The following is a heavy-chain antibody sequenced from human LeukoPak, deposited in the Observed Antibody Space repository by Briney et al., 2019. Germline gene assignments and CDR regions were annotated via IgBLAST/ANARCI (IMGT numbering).Heavy chain of an antibody. D-gene: IGHD2-2*01. Sequence: GGSLRLSCTASGFTFGSYAMSWVRQAPGKELEWASGISGSGSNTYYADSVKGRFTFSRDNSKNTLYLQMNSLRAEDTAVYYCAKESSISPWGHLDYWGQGALVTVSS. CDR3: AKESSISPWGHLDY. J-gene: IGHJ4*02. CDR2: ISGSGSNT. CDR1: GFTFGSYA. V-gene: IGHV3-23*01.